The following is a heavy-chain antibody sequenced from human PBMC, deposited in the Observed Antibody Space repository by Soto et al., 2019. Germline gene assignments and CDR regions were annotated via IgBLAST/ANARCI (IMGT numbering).Heavy chain of an antibody. CDR1: GYTFTSYY. V-gene: IGHV1-46*03. CDR2: INPSGGST. Sequence: QVQLVQSGAEVKKPGASVKVSCKASGYTFTSYYMHWVRQAPGQGLEWMGIINPSGGSTSYAQKFQGRVTMTTDTSTSTVYMELSSLRSEDTAVYYCARGALGDGYCSGGSCSDAFDIWGQGTMVTVSS. CDR3: ARGALGDGYCSGGSCSDAFDI. D-gene: IGHD2-15*01. J-gene: IGHJ3*02.